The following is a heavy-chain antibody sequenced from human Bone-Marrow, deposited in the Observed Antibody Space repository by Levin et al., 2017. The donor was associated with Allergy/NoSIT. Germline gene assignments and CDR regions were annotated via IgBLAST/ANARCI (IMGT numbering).Heavy chain of an antibody. V-gene: IGHV3-7*01. CDR1: GFTFSDRW. D-gene: IGHD6-19*01. CDR3: ARATRDSSGECL. CDR2: IKEDSGET. Sequence: PGGSLRLSCAVSGFTFSDRWMSWVRQAPGKGLECVASIKEDSGETHYADSVKGRFTISSDSVKDSLYLQMNSLTAEDTALYYCARATRDSSGECLWGQGTLVTVSS. J-gene: IGHJ4*02.